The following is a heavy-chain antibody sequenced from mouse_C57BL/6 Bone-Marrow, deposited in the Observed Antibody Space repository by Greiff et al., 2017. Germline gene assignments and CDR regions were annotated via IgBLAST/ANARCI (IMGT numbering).Heavy chain of an antibody. D-gene: IGHD4-1*01. CDR3: ARMGPYYFDY. V-gene: IGHV1-54*01. CDR2: INPGSGGT. CDR1: GYAFTNYL. J-gene: IGHJ2*01. Sequence: VHLVESGAELVRPGTSVKVSCKASGYAFTNYLIEWVKQRPGQGLEWIGVINPGSGGTNYNEKFKGKATLTADKSSSTAYMQLSSLTSEDSAVYFCARMGPYYFDYWGQGTTLTVSS.